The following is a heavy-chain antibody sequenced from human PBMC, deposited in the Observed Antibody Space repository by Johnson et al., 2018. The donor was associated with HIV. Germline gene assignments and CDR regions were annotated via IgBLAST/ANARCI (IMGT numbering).Heavy chain of an antibody. CDR2: ISWNSGTI. Sequence: VQLVESGGGLVQPGRSLRLSCVASGFTFDDYAMHWVRQAPGKGLEWVSGISWNSGTIGYPDSVQGRFTISRDNAKNSLYLQLNSLRADDTAVYYCARVEPIRRAIDAFDIWGQGTMVTISS. J-gene: IGHJ3*02. CDR1: GFTFDDYA. CDR3: ARVEPIRRAIDAFDI. V-gene: IGHV3-9*01.